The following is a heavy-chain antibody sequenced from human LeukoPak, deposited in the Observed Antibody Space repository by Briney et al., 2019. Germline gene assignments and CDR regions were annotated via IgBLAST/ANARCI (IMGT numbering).Heavy chain of an antibody. CDR1: GYTFTSYA. J-gene: IGHJ4*02. CDR3: ARVEMATIGQAGVFDY. V-gene: IGHV1-69*05. CDR2: IILIFGTA. Sequence: SVKVSCKASGYTFTSYAISWVRQAPGQGLEWMGGIILIFGTANYAQKFQGRVTITTDESTSTAYMELSSLRSEDTAVYYCARVEMATIGQAGVFDYWGQGTLVTVSS. D-gene: IGHD5-24*01.